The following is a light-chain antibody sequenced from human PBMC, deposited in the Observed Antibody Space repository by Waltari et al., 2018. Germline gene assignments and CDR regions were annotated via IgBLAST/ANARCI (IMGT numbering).Light chain of an antibody. Sequence: SYELTQPPSVSVSPGQTASIACSGDTLSQNFVAWYQQRPGQAPVLVIYLDAKRPSGIPERFSGSKSGNTATLTISGTQAMDEAAYYCQAWDFSTGVFGGGTKLAVL. CDR2: LDA. V-gene: IGLV3-1*01. CDR3: QAWDFSTGV. CDR1: TLSQNF. J-gene: IGLJ3*02.